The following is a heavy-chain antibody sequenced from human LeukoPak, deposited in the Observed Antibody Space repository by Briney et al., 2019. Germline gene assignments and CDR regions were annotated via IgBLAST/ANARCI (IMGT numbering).Heavy chain of an antibody. J-gene: IGHJ4*02. Sequence: SVKVSCKASGGTFSSYAISWVRQAPGQGLEWMGGIIPIFGTANYAQKFQGRVTITADKSTSTAYMELSSLRSEDTAVYYCARNRYYYDSSGYYLPSGFDYWGQGTLVTVSS. CDR1: GGTFSSYA. D-gene: IGHD3-22*01. V-gene: IGHV1-69*06. CDR3: ARNRYYYDSSGYYLPSGFDY. CDR2: IIPIFGTA.